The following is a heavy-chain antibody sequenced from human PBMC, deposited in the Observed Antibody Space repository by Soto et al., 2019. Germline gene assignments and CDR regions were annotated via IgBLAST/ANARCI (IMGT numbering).Heavy chain of an antibody. Sequence: SETLSLTCTVSGGSISSYYWSWIRQPAGKGMEWIGRIHTTDGTNYNPSLKSRVTMSIDTSNNQFSLKLSSLTAADPAVYYCARALSSAAGLYFDFWGQGTLVTVSS. V-gene: IGHV4-4*07. CDR2: IHTTDGT. CDR1: GGSISSYY. CDR3: ARALSSAAGLYFDF. J-gene: IGHJ4*02. D-gene: IGHD6-13*01.